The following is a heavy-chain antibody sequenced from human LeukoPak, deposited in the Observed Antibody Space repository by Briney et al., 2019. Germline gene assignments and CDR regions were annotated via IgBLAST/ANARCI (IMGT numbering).Heavy chain of an antibody. CDR3: ARGDYYDSSDTDPNDAFDI. V-gene: IGHV1-69*10. D-gene: IGHD3-22*01. J-gene: IGHJ3*02. Sequence: SVKVSCKASGGTFSSYAISWVRQAPGQGLEWMGGIIPILGIVNYAQKFQGRVTITADKSTSTAYMELSSLRSEDTAVYYCARGDYYDSSDTDPNDAFDIWGQGTMVAVSS. CDR2: IIPILGIV. CDR1: GGTFSSYA.